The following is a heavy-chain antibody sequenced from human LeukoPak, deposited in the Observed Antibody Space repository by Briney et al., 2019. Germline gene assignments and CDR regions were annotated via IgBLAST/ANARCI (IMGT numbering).Heavy chain of an antibody. CDR2: IYYSGST. D-gene: IGHD3-22*01. CDR3: ARAFPYYYDSSGYPYWYFDL. Sequence: SQTLSLTCTVSGGSISSGGYYWSWIRPHPGKGLEWIGYIYYSGSTYYSPSLKSRVTISVDTSKNQFSLKLSSVTAADTAVYYCARAFPYYYDSSGYPYWYFDLWGRGTLVTVSS. V-gene: IGHV4-31*03. CDR1: GGSISSGGYY. J-gene: IGHJ2*01.